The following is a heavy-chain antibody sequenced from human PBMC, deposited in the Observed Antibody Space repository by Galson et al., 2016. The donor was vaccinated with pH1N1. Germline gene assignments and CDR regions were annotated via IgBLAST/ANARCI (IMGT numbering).Heavy chain of an antibody. D-gene: IGHD1-14*01. CDR2: IYSGGST. V-gene: IGHV3-66*04. J-gene: IGHJ6*02. CDR3: ARHLTTADYFGMDV. CDR1: GFTVSSHY. Sequence: SLRLSCAASGFTVSSHYISWLRQAPGKGLDWVSFIYSGGSTKYADSVKGRFTLSRDDSKNTVFLQMNCLRAEDTAVYYCARHLTTADYFGMDVWGQGTTVTVSS.